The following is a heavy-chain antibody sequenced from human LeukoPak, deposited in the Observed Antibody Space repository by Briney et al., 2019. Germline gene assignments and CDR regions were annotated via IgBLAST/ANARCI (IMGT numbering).Heavy chain of an antibody. D-gene: IGHD6-13*01. CDR3: ARDCRDTSSGYHFDS. CDR2: ISGNNGET. CDR1: GYTFNTCG. J-gene: IGHJ4*02. Sequence: ASVKVSCKTSGYTFNTCGISWVRQAPGRGLEWMGWISGNNGETDNAREVQGRVIMTIDTSTSTAYMELSSLTSDDTAVYYCARDCRDTSSGYHFDSWGQGTLVSVSS. V-gene: IGHV1-18*04.